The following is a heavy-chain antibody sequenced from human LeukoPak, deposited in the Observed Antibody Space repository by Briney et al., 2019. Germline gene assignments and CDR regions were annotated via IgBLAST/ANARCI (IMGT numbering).Heavy chain of an antibody. D-gene: IGHD1-26*01. CDR2: MNPNSGNT. Sequence: GASVKVSCKASGYTFTSYDINWVRQATGQGLEWMGWMNPNSGNTGYAQEFQGRVTMTRNTSISTAYMELSSLRSEDTAVYYCATPNTGIVGATNFDYWGQGTLVTVSS. CDR3: ATPNTGIVGATNFDY. V-gene: IGHV1-8*01. J-gene: IGHJ4*02. CDR1: GYTFTSYD.